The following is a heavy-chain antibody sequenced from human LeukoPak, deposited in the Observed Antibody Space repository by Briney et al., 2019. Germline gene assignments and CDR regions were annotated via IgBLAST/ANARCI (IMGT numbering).Heavy chain of an antibody. CDR3: AKRGATTVDY. D-gene: IGHD1-26*01. CDR1: GFTFSSYG. Sequence: PGGSLRLSCAASGFTFSSYGMHWVRQAPGKGLEWVAFIRYDGSNKYYADSVKGRVTISRDNSKNTLYLQMNSLRAEDTAVYYCAKRGATTVDYWGQGTLVTVSS. J-gene: IGHJ4*02. V-gene: IGHV3-30*02. CDR2: IRYDGSNK.